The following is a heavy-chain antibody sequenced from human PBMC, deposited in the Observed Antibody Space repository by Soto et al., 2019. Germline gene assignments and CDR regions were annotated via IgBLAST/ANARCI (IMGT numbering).Heavy chain of an antibody. CDR2: ISSNGHST. Sequence: EVQLVESGGGLVQPGGSLRLSCAASGFTFSNYAMHWVRQAPGKGLEYVSTISSNGHSTDYANSVKGRFTISRDNSMNTLYLQMGSLRAEDMAVYYCARGSNGYPFDYWGQGPLVTVSS. V-gene: IGHV3-64*01. J-gene: IGHJ4*02. CDR3: ARGSNGYPFDY. CDR1: GFTFSNYA. D-gene: IGHD5-12*01.